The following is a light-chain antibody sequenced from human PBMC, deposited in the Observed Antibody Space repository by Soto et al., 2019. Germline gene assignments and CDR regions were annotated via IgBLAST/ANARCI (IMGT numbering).Light chain of an antibody. J-gene: IGKJ4*01. Sequence: EIVLTQSPGTLSLSPGERATLSCRASQSVSSTFLAWYQQKPGQAPRLLLYGASSRATGIPDRFSGSGSGTYFTLTSSRLEPEEFAVYYCQQHGRAQTFGGGTKVEIK. CDR1: QSVSSTF. V-gene: IGKV3-20*01. CDR2: GAS. CDR3: QQHGRAQT.